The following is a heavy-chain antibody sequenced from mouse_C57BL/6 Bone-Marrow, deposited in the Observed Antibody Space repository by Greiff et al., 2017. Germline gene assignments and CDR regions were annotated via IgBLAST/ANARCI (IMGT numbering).Heavy chain of an antibody. CDR3: ARRAYRNGFAY. CDR1: GFTFSDYG. Sequence: EVKLMESGGGLVKPGGSLKLSCAASGFTFSDYGMHWVRQAPEKGLEWVAYISSGSSTIYYADTVKGRFTISRDNAKNTLFLQMTSLRSEDTAMXYCARRAYRNGFAYWGQGTLVTVSA. CDR2: ISSGSSTI. D-gene: IGHD2-14*01. J-gene: IGHJ3*01. V-gene: IGHV5-17*01.